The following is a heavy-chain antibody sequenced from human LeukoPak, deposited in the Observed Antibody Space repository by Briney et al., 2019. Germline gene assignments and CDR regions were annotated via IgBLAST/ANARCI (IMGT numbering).Heavy chain of an antibody. D-gene: IGHD1-26*01. J-gene: IGHJ6*03. V-gene: IGHV3-48*04. CDR1: GFTFSSYS. CDR2: ISSSSSTI. CDR3: AREASGYYMDV. Sequence: PGGSLRLSCAASGFTFSSYSMNWVRQAPGKGLECVSYISSSSSTIYYADSVKGRFTISRDNAKNSLYLQMNSLRAEDTAVYYCAREASGYYMDVWGKGTTVTVSS.